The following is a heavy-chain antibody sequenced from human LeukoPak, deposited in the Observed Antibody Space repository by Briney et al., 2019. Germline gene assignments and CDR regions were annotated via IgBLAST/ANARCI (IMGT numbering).Heavy chain of an antibody. CDR2: ISTSSSYI. D-gene: IGHD3-16*01. CDR1: GFTFSSYS. Sequence: GGSLRLSCAASGFTFSSYSMNWVRQAPGKGLEWVSSISTSSSYIYSADSVKGRFTISRDNAKNSLYLQKNSLRAEDTAVYYCVRDTFSPDAFDIWGQGTMVTVSS. J-gene: IGHJ3*02. V-gene: IGHV3-21*01. CDR3: VRDTFSPDAFDI.